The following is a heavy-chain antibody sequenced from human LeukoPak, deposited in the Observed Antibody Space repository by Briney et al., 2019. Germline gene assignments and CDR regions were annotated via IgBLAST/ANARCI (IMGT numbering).Heavy chain of an antibody. D-gene: IGHD6-25*01. CDR3: AKDRRLRRPY. V-gene: IGHV3-23*01. J-gene: IGHJ4*02. Sequence: PGGSLRLYCAASGFTFSSYAVSWVRQAPGKGLEWVSAISGSCGSTYYADSVKGRFTISRDNSKNTLYLQMNSLRAEDTAVYYCAKDRRLRRPYWGQGTLVTVSS. CDR1: GFTFSSYA. CDR2: ISGSCGST.